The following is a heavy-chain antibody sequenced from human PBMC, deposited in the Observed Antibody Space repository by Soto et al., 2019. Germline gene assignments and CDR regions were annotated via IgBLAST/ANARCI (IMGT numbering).Heavy chain of an antibody. V-gene: IGHV4-31*03. J-gene: IGHJ4*02. CDR3: ARLTASAVLDY. D-gene: IGHD5-18*01. Sequence: QVQLQESGPGLVKPSQTLSLTCTVSGGSVSSGGHYWSWIRQHPGKGLEWIGYIYYSGSTDYNPSLKRRLTISVDTSKNHFSLMLSSVTAADTAVYYCARLTASAVLDYWGQGTLVTVSS. CDR1: GGSVSSGGHY. CDR2: IYYSGST.